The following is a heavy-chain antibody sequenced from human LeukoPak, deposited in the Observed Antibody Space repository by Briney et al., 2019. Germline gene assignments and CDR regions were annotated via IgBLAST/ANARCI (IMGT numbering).Heavy chain of an antibody. J-gene: IGHJ5*02. CDR1: GGSISSSSYD. V-gene: IGHV4-39*07. CDR2: IYYNQTT. Sequence: SETLSLTCTVSGGSISSSSYDWGWLRQPGGRGLEWIRSIYYNQTTYYNPSLNSPVTISVDTSKNQLSLKLSSATAADPAVYYCARHQVAVAGTVWFDLWGQGTLVTVSS. D-gene: IGHD6-19*01. CDR3: ARHQVAVAGTVWFDL.